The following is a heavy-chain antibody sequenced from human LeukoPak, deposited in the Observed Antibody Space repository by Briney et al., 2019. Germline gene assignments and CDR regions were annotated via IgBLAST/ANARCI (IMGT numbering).Heavy chain of an antibody. D-gene: IGHD3-10*01. CDR2: ISGSGGST. J-gene: IGHJ5*02. CDR3: AKITMVRGVNWFDP. V-gene: IGHV3-23*01. CDR1: GFTFSSYA. Sequence: GGSLRLSCAASGFTFSSYAMSWVRQAPGKGLGWVSAISGSGGSTYYADSVKGRFTISRDNSKNTLYLQMNSLRAEDTAVYYCAKITMVRGVNWFDPWGQGTLVTVSS.